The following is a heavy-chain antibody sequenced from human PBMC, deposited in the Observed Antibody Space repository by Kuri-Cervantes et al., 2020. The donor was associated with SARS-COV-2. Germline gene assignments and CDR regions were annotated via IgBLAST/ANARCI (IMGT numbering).Heavy chain of an antibody. Sequence: GESLKTSCAASGFTFSSYAMHGDRQAPGKGLEWVAVISYDGSNKCYADSVKGRFTISRDNSKNTLYLQMNSLRAEDTAVYYCARGGRDSGGYYYHPPPYYFDYWGQGTLVTVSS. V-gene: IGHV3-30-3*01. CDR3: ARGGRDSGGYYYHPPPYYFDY. CDR1: GFTFSSYA. D-gene: IGHD3-22*01. CDR2: ISYDGSNK. J-gene: IGHJ4*02.